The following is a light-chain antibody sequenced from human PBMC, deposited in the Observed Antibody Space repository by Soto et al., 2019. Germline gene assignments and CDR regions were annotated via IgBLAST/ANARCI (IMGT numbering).Light chain of an antibody. CDR1: QNLYRH. CDR3: QQRDSWPIT. J-gene: IGKJ5*01. CDR2: DAS. Sequence: VVLTQSPVTLSLSLGDRATLSCRASQNLYRHLAWYQQKPGQAPRLLIYDASSRATGIPARFSGSGSETDFTLTISGLEPEDFALYFCQQRDSWPITFGQGTRLEIK. V-gene: IGKV3-11*01.